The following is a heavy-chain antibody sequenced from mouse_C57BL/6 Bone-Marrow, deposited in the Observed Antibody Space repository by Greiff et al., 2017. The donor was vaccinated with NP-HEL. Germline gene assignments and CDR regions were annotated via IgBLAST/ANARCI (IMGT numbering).Heavy chain of an antibody. CDR2: IYPRSGNT. CDR1: GYTFTSYG. Sequence: VKLVESGAELARPGASVKLSCKASGYTFTSYGISWVKQRTGQGLEWIGEIYPRSGNTYYNEKFKGKATLTADKSSSTAYMELRSLTSEDSAVYFCAKGNYYGFAYWGQGTLVTVSA. CDR3: AKGNYYGFAY. J-gene: IGHJ3*01. V-gene: IGHV1-81*01. D-gene: IGHD1-1*01.